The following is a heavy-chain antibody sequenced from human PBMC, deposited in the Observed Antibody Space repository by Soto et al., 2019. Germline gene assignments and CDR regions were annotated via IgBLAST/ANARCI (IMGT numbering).Heavy chain of an antibody. V-gene: IGHV3-48*02. CDR3: ARDRGYTYGFDY. CDR2: ISSSSSTL. Sequence: EVQLVESGGGLVQPGGSLRLSCAASGLTFTSYGMNWVRQAPGKGLEWVSFISSSSSTLYYTDSVKGRFTISRDNAKNSLYLQMNSLRDEDTAVYYCARDRGYTYGFDYWGQGTLVTVYS. D-gene: IGHD5-18*01. J-gene: IGHJ4*02. CDR1: GLTFTSYG.